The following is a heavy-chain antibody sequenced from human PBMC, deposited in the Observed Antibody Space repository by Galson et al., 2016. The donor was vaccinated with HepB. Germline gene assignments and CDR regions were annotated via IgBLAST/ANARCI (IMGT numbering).Heavy chain of an antibody. Sequence: QSGAEVKKPGESLKISCKGSGYSFTNYWIGWVRQMPGKGLEWMGIIYPGDSDTRYSPSLQGQVTISADKSSTTAYLQWSSLQASDSAFYYCARGGGIVTTTAFDYWGQGTLLTVSS. CDR2: IYPGDSDT. CDR3: ARGGGIVTTTAFDY. CDR1: GYSFTNYW. V-gene: IGHV5-51*01. J-gene: IGHJ4*02. D-gene: IGHD5-12*01.